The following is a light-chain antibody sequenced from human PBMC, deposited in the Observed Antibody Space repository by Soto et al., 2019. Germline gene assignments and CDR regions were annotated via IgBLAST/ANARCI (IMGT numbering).Light chain of an antibody. Sequence: EIVLTQSPGTLSLSPGERATLSCRASQSVSSNYLVWYQQKPGQAPRLLIYGASSRATGIPDRFSGSGSGTDFTLTISRLEPEDFAVYYCQQYNNWPPITFGQGTRLEIK. CDR3: QQYNNWPPIT. CDR1: QSVSSNY. V-gene: IGKV3-20*01. CDR2: GAS. J-gene: IGKJ5*01.